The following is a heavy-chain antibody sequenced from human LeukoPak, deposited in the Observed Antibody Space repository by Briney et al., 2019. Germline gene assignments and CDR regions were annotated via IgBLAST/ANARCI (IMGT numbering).Heavy chain of an antibody. Sequence: SETLSLTCTVSGGSISAYYWSWIRQPPGKGLEWIGYVYYSGATNYNPSLKSRVTISLETSKNQFSLRLTSVTAADTAVYYCARRVAVTDIYCFDLWGQGTPVTVSS. CDR2: VYYSGAT. CDR3: ARRVAVTDIYCFDL. J-gene: IGHJ4*02. CDR1: GGSISAYY. V-gene: IGHV4-59*08. D-gene: IGHD6-19*01.